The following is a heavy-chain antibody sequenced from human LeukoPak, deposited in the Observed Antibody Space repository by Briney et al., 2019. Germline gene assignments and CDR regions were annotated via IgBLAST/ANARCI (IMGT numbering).Heavy chain of an antibody. CDR1: GGSISSYY. CDR2: IYHSGSP. CDR3: ARVESLPDNWFDP. D-gene: IGHD3-3*01. J-gene: IGHJ5*02. Sequence: TSETLSLTCTVSGGSISSYYWSWIRQPPGKGLEWIGSIYHSGSPYYNPSLKSRVTISVDTSKNQFSPKLSSVTAADTAVYYCARVESLPDNWFDPWGQGTLVTVSS. V-gene: IGHV4-38-2*02.